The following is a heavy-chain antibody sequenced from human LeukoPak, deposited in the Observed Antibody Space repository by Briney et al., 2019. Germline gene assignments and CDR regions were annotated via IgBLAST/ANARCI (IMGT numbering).Heavy chain of an antibody. Sequence: PSETLSLTCTVSGGSISSNYWSWIRQPPGKGLEWIGYIYYSGSTNYNPSLKSRVTISVDTSKNQFSLKLSSVTAADTAVYYCARAGGSYYPIMYNWFDPWGQGTLVTVSS. J-gene: IGHJ5*02. CDR1: GGSISSNY. D-gene: IGHD3-10*01. CDR3: ARAGGSYYPIMYNWFDP. V-gene: IGHV4-59*01. CDR2: IYYSGST.